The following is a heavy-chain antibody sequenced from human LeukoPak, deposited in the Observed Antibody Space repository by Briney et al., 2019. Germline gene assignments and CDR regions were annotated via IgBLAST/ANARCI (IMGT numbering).Heavy chain of an antibody. Sequence: SETLSLTCTVSGGSISSSSYYWSWIRQPPGKGLEWIGSIYYSGSTHYNPSLKSRVTISVDTSKNQFSLKLSSVTAADTAVYYCARPGLRLGELSSHFVPPDAFDIWGQGTMVTVSS. J-gene: IGHJ3*02. D-gene: IGHD3-16*02. CDR3: ARPGLRLGELSSHFVPPDAFDI. CDR2: IYYSGST. V-gene: IGHV4-39*07. CDR1: GGSISSSSYY.